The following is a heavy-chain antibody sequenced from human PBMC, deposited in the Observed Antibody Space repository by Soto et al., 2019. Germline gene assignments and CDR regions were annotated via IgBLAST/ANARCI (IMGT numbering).Heavy chain of an antibody. CDR2: MNPNSGNT. J-gene: IGHJ4*02. Sequence: QVQLVQSGAEVKKPGASVKVSCKASGYTFTSYDINWVRQATGQGLEWMGWMNPNSGNTGYAQKYQGRVTMTRNTSISTAYMEPSSLRSEATAVYYHARSTNDYGDRHWGQGTLVTGSS. CDR3: ARSTNDYGDRH. D-gene: IGHD4-17*01. V-gene: IGHV1-8*01. CDR1: GYTFTSYD.